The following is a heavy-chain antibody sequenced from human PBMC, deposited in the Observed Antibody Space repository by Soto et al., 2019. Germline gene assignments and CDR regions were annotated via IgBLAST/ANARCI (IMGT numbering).Heavy chain of an antibody. J-gene: IGHJ4*02. V-gene: IGHV3-33*08. CDR1: GFTFSSYS. CDR3: ARWWLQGGFDY. CDR2: IWYDGSNK. D-gene: IGHD5-12*01. Sequence: GSLRLSCAASGFTFSSYSMHWVRQAPGKGLEWVAVIWYDGSNKYYADSVKGRFTISRDNSKNTLYLQMNSLRAEDTAVYYCARWWLQGGFDYWGQGTLVTVSS.